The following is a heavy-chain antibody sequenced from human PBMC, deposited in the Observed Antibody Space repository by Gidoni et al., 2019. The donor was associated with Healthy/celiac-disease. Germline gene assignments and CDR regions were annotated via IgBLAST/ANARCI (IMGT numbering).Heavy chain of an antibody. Sequence: QVQLQESGPGLVKPSETLSLTCTVSGGSLSRYYWSWIRQPAGKGLEWIGRIYTSGSTNYNPSLKSRVTMSVDTSKNQFSLKLSSVTAADTAVYYCARAYGDDPADYYYYYMDVWGKGTTVTVSS. CDR1: GGSLSRYY. CDR3: ARAYGDDPADYYYYYMDV. D-gene: IGHD4-17*01. CDR2: IYTSGST. V-gene: IGHV4-4*07. J-gene: IGHJ6*03.